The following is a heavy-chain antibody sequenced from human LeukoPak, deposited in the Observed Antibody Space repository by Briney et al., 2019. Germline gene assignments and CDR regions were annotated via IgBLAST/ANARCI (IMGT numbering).Heavy chain of an antibody. V-gene: IGHV4-59*01. CDR2: IYYSGYT. J-gene: IGHJ3*02. CDR3: ARAVRGYSYELALDAFDI. D-gene: IGHD5-18*01. CDR1: GGSISSYY. Sequence: PSETLSLTCTVSGGSISSYYWSWIRQPPGKGLEYIGYIYYSGYTNYNPSLKSRVTISVDTSKNQFSLKLSSVTAADTAVYYCARAVRGYSYELALDAFDIWGQGTMVTVSS.